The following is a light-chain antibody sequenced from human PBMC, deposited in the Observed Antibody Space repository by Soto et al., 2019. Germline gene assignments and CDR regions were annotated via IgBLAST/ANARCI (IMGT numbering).Light chain of an antibody. CDR3: QQYSDSPTT. CDR2: GAS. CDR1: QRVSARY. Sequence: SNLSPSPGGRSTLSLRASQRVSARYLAWYHQKPGQAPMLLIFGASDRATGIPDRFSGSGSGTDFTLTIDRLEPEDFAMYYCQQYSDSPTTFGQGTKV. V-gene: IGKV3-20*01. J-gene: IGKJ1*01.